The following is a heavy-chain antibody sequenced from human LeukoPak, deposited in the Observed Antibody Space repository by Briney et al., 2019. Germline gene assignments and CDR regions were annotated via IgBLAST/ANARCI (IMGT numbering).Heavy chain of an antibody. D-gene: IGHD2-15*01. Sequence: ASVKVSCKASGYTFTSYDINWVRQATGQGLEWMGWMNPNSGNTGYAQKFQGRVTMTRNTSISTAYMELSSLRSEDTAVYYCARGVGCSGGSCSDYWGQGTLVIVSS. V-gene: IGHV1-8*01. J-gene: IGHJ4*02. CDR2: MNPNSGNT. CDR1: GYTFTSYD. CDR3: ARGVGCSGGSCSDY.